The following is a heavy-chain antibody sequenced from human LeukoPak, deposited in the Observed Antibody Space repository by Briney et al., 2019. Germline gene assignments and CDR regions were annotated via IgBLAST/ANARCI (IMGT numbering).Heavy chain of an antibody. CDR2: IYYSGST. CDR3: ARDCSGGSCYSGANYYYYYMDV. J-gene: IGHJ6*03. Sequence: PSETLSLTCTVSGGPISSYYWSWIRQPPGKGLEWIGYIYYSGSTNYNPSLKSRVTISVDTPKNQFSLKLSSVTAADTAVYYCARDCSGGSCYSGANYYYYYMDVWGKGTTVTVSS. CDR1: GGPISSYY. V-gene: IGHV4-59*01. D-gene: IGHD2-15*01.